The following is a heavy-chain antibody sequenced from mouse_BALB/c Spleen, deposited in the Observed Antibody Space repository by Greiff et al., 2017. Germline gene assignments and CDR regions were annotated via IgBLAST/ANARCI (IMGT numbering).Heavy chain of an antibody. CDR1: GFNIKDSY. CDR2: IDPANGNT. V-gene: IGHV14-3*02. CDR3: ARGGGGPAWFAY. Sequence: EVQLQQSGAELVKPGASVKLSCTASGFNIKDSYMHWVKQRPEQGLEWIGRIDPANGNTKYDPKFQGKATITADTSSNTAYLQLSSLTSEDTAVYYCARGGGGPAWFAYWGQGTLVTVSA. J-gene: IGHJ3*01. D-gene: IGHD1-1*02.